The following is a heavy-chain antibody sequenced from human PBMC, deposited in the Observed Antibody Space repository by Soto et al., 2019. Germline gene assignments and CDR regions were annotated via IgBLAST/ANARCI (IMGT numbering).Heavy chain of an antibody. J-gene: IGHJ4*02. CDR1: GFTFNNYW. D-gene: IGHD2-15*01. Sequence: GWSLRLSCAASGFTFNNYWMNWVRQVPGKGLEWVANINQDGSQTNYVDSVKGRFTISRDNAKNSLYLQMNSLRAEDTAVYYCARGTPTPGLDYWGQGTPVTVSS. V-gene: IGHV3-7*03. CDR3: ARGTPTPGLDY. CDR2: INQDGSQT.